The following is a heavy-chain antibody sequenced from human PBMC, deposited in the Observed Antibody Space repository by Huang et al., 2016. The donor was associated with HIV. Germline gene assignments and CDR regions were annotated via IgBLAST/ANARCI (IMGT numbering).Heavy chain of an antibody. CDR2: IDTSGTYV. J-gene: IGHJ4*02. CDR1: GFSFTSYN. Sequence: DVPLVESGGGLVKPGGSLRLSCDASGFSFTSYNMDWVRQARVMAQGGGATIDTSGTYVYYADAVKGRVTSSRDNAKKALYRQMDSLRAEDTAVYYFARELKSAWYSMDYWGQGTLVTVSS. V-gene: IGHV3-21*02. D-gene: IGHD6-19*01. CDR3: ARELKSAWYSMDY.